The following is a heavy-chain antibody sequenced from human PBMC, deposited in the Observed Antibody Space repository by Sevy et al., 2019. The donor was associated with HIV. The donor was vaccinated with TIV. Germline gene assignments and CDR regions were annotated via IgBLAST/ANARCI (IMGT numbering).Heavy chain of an antibody. CDR1: GDSISSNY. V-gene: IGHV4-59*08. Sequence: SETLSLTCTVSGDSISSNYWNWIRQPPGKGLEWIGYIYYSGSTNYNPSLKSRVTISVDTSKNQFSLRLSSVTAADTAVYYCARQSVTYGIFTGWNYYGVDVWGQGTAVTVSS. CDR2: IYYSGST. D-gene: IGHD3-9*01. CDR3: ARQSVTYGIFTGWNYYGVDV. J-gene: IGHJ6*02.